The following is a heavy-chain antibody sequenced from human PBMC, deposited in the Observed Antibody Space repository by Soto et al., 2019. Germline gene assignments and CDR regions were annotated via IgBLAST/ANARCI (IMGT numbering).Heavy chain of an antibody. CDR2: TYYRSKWYT. Sequence: SQTLSLTCAISGDSVSSNSAAWNWIRQSPSRGLEWLGRTYYRSKWYTDYAVSVKSRITINPDTSKNQFSLQLNSVTPEDTAVYYCARHVSYYDSSGYYDAFDIWGQGTMVTVSS. J-gene: IGHJ3*02. D-gene: IGHD3-22*01. CDR3: ARHVSYYDSSGYYDAFDI. CDR1: GDSVSSNSAA. V-gene: IGHV6-1*01.